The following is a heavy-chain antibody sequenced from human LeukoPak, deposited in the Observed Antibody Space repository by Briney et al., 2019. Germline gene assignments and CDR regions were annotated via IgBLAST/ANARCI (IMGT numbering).Heavy chain of an antibody. Sequence: PSDTLSLTCAVSGASISSHYWSWIRQSPRKGLEWIGYIYYSGSTNYDPSLKSRVTISVDTSKSQFSLKLSSVTAADTAVYYCTRDLANSWYYYWGRGILVTVSS. J-gene: IGHJ4*02. CDR2: IYYSGST. CDR1: GASISSHY. V-gene: IGHV4-59*11. D-gene: IGHD6-13*01. CDR3: TRDLANSWYYY.